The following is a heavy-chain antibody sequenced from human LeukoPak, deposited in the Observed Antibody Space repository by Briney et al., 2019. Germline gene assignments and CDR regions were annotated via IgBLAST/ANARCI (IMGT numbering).Heavy chain of an antibody. CDR3: AREWKDGYNYERFDY. Sequence: SETLSLTCTVSGGSISSGSYYWGWIRQPPGKGLEWIGSIYYSGSTYYNPSLKSRVTISVDTSKNQFSLKLSSVTAADTAVYYCAREWKDGYNYERFDYWGQGTLVTVSS. J-gene: IGHJ4*02. D-gene: IGHD5-24*01. V-gene: IGHV4-39*02. CDR1: GGSISSGSYY. CDR2: IYYSGST.